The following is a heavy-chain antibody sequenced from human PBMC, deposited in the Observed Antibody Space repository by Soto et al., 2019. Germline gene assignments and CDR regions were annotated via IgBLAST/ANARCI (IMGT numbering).Heavy chain of an antibody. CDR2: IYYSGST. CDR1: GGSISSYY. Sequence: PSETLSLTCTVSGGSISSYYWSWSRQPPGKGLEWIGYIYYSGSTNYNPSLKSRVTISVDTSKNQFSLKLSSVTAADTAVYYCARDGRATDYYYGMDVWGQGTTVTVSS. CDR3: ARDGRATDYYYGMDV. D-gene: IGHD3-10*01. J-gene: IGHJ6*02. V-gene: IGHV4-59*01.